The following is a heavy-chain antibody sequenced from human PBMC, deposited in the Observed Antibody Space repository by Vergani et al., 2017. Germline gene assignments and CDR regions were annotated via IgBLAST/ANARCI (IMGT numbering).Heavy chain of an antibody. D-gene: IGHD6-13*01. CDR3: ARSRSDSSLLGY. Sequence: QVQLVESGGGVVQPGRALRLSCAASGFTFSSYGMHWVRPAPGKGLEWVAVIWYDGSNKYYADSVKGRVTISRDNSKNTLYLQMNSLRAEDTAVYYCARSRSDSSLLGYWSQGTLVTVSS. J-gene: IGHJ4*02. V-gene: IGHV3-33*01. CDR2: IWYDGSNK. CDR1: GFTFSSYG.